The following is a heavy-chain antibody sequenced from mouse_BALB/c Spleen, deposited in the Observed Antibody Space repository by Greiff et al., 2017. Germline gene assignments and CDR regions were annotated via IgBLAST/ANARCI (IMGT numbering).Heavy chain of an antibody. Sequence: QVQLKESGPELVKPGASVKISCKASGYAFSSSWMNWVKQRPGQGLEWIGRIYPGDGDTNYNGKFKGKATLTADKSSSTAYMQRSSLTSVDSAVYYCTGSMDYWGQGTSVTVSS. CDR1: GYAFSSSW. CDR2: IYPGDGDT. J-gene: IGHJ4*01. V-gene: IGHV1-82*01. CDR3: TGSMDY.